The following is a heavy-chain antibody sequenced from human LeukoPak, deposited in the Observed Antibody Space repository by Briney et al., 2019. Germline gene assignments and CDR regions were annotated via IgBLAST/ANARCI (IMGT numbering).Heavy chain of an antibody. V-gene: IGHV4-31*03. CDR2: MYYSGST. CDR1: GGSISRGGYY. D-gene: IGHD4-17*01. J-gene: IGHJ3*02. Sequence: SETLSLTCTVSGGSISRGGYYWSWIRQHPGKGLEWSGYMYYSGSTYYNPSLKSRVSISADTPKKQFSLKSSSVAAADTAVFYCARDRAYGDYLGAFDIWGPGTKVTVSS. CDR3: ARDRAYGDYLGAFDI.